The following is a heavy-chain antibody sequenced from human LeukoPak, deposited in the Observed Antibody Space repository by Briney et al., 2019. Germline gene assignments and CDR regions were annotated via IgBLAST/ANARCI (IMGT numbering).Heavy chain of an antibody. V-gene: IGHV3-23*01. CDR1: GFTFIILA. Sequence: PGGSLRHSCSASGFTFIILAMIGVRQAPGKGLEWVSAISGSGGSTYYADSVKGRFTISRDNSKNTLYLQMNSLRDEDTAVYYCANVFRGVTLGGVMPNQDAFDRLGQGTMVTVSS. CDR3: ANVFRGVTLGGVMPNQDAFDR. D-gene: IGHD3-16*01. CDR2: ISGSGGST. J-gene: IGHJ3*02.